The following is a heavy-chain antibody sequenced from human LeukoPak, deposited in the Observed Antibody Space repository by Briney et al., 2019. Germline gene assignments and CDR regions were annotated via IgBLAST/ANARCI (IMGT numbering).Heavy chain of an antibody. J-gene: IGHJ4*02. V-gene: IGHV1-18*01. D-gene: IGHD2-2*01. CDR3: ARVGVVVPAALDY. Sequence: ASVKVSCKASGYTFTSYGISWVRQAPGQGLEWMGWISAYNGNTNYAQKLQGRVTVTTDTSTSTACMELRSLRSDDTAVYYCARVGVVVPAALDYWGQGTLVTVSS. CDR2: ISAYNGNT. CDR1: GYTFTSYG.